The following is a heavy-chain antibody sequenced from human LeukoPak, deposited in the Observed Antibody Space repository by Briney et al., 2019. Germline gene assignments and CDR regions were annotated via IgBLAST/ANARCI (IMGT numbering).Heavy chain of an antibody. CDR1: GFTFSSYS. CDR3: ARSPARLRPNWYFDL. CDR2: ISSSSSYI. Sequence: GGSLRLSCAASGFTFSSYSMNWVRQAPGKGLEWVSSISSSSSYIYYADSVKGRSTISRDNAKNSLYLQMNSLRAEDTAVYYCARSPARLRPNWYFDLWGRGTLVTVSS. J-gene: IGHJ2*01. V-gene: IGHV3-21*01. D-gene: IGHD4-17*01.